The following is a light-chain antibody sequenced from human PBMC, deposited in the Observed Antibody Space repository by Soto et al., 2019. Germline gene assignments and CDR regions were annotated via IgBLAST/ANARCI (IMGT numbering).Light chain of an antibody. Sequence: EIVMTQSPATLSVSPGETATLSCRASQSVNSNLAWYQQKPGQAPRLLISDASTRAAGLPARFSGSGSRTEFTLTIRSLQSEEFAVYFCQQSNNWAKTFGQGTKVDIK. CDR3: QQSNNWAKT. V-gene: IGKV3-15*01. CDR2: DAS. J-gene: IGKJ1*01. CDR1: QSVNSN.